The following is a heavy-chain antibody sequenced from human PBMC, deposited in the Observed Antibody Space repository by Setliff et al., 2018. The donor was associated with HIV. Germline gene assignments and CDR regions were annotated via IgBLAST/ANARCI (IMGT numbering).Heavy chain of an antibody. V-gene: IGHV1-18*01. CDR1: GYTFTSYG. CDR3: AREAPAWYHYDSSGYSNWFDP. D-gene: IGHD3-22*01. CDR2: ISAYNGNT. Sequence: GASVKVSCKASGYTFTSYGISWVRQASGQGLEWMGWISAYNGNTDYAQELQGRITLTTDTSTSTAYMELRSLRSDDTAVYYCAREAPAWYHYDSSGYSNWFDPWGQGTLVTVS. J-gene: IGHJ5*02.